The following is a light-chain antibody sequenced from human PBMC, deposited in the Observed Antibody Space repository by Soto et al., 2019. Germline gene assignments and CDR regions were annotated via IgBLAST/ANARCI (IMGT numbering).Light chain of an antibody. CDR2: GAS. CDR1: QDIRTL. J-gene: IGKJ4*01. CDR3: QQADSFPLT. V-gene: IGKV1D-12*01. Sequence: DIQMTQSPSSVSASIGDTVTITCRASQDIRTLLAWYQQKPVKAPKLLIYGASTLESGVPSRFSGRGSGTDFTLTISSLQPEDFATYFCQQADSFPLTFGGGTKVEIK.